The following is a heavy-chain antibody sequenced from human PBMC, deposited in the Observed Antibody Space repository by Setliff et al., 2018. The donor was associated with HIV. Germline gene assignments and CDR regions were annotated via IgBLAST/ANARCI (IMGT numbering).Heavy chain of an antibody. V-gene: IGHV4-39*07. D-gene: IGHD3-22*01. CDR3: ARDMTNYYDRSGSFGWFAP. J-gene: IGHJ5*02. CDR2: VYHSGST. CDR1: GGSISGSSYY. Sequence: SETLSLTCSVSGGSISGSSYYWGWIRQPPGKGLEWIGSVYHSGSTYYNPSLKSRVTISVDKSKNQFSVKLRSVTAADTAVHYCARDMTNYYDRSGSFGWFAPWGQGTPVTVSS.